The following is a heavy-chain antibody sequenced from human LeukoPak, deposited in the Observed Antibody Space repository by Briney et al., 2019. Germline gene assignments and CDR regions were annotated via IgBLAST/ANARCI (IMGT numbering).Heavy chain of an antibody. J-gene: IGHJ4*02. CDR1: GGSISSGGYY. D-gene: IGHD4-11*01. CDR3: ARETYDYIFDY. V-gene: IGHV4-31*03. CDR2: IYYSGST. Sequence: PSETLTLTCTVSGGSISSGGYYWSWLRQHPGKGLEWIGYIYYSGSTYYNPSLKSRVTISVDTSKNQFSLKLSSVTAADTAVYYCARETYDYIFDYWGQGTLVTVSS.